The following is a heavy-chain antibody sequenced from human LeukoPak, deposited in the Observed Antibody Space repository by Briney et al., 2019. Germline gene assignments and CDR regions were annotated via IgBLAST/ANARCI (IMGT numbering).Heavy chain of an antibody. CDR2: IAHDGNTK. CDR3: AKVPLHLDYGDPMAHSYFDN. Sequence: GGSLRLSCTASGFTFSSYDMHWVRQVPGKGLEWVAVIAHDGNTKDYEDSVMGRFTISRDNSKNTLYLQMNSLRADDTAVYYCAKVPLHLDYGDPMAHSYFDNWGQGTLVTVSS. D-gene: IGHD4-17*01. CDR1: GFTFSSYD. J-gene: IGHJ4*02. V-gene: IGHV3-30*18.